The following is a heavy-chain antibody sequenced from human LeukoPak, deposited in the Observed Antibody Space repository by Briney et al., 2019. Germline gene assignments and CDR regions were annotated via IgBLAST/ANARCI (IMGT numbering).Heavy chain of an antibody. D-gene: IGHD4-17*01. J-gene: IGHJ4*02. Sequence: PSETLSLTCAVSGGSISSGGYSWSWIRQPPGKGLEWIGYIYHSGSTYYNPSLKSRVTISVDRSKNQFSLKLSSVTAADTAVYYCARGPIRSKRFYFDYWGQGTLVTVSS. CDR3: ARGPIRSKRFYFDY. CDR1: GGSISSGGYS. CDR2: IYHSGST. V-gene: IGHV4-30-2*01.